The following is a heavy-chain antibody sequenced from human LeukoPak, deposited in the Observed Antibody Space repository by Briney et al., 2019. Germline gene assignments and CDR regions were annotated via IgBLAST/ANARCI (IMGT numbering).Heavy chain of an antibody. CDR3: ARHVGYCSDGRCYSGVYYIDV. CDR2: INHSGST. CDR1: GGSFSGYY. V-gene: IGHV4-34*01. Sequence: PSETLSLTCAVYGGSFSGYYWSWIRQPPGKGLEWIGEINHSGSTNYNPSLKSRVTISVDTSKNQFSLKLSSVTAADTAVYYCARHVGYCSDGRCYSGVYYIDVWGKGTTVSISS. D-gene: IGHD2-15*01. J-gene: IGHJ6*03.